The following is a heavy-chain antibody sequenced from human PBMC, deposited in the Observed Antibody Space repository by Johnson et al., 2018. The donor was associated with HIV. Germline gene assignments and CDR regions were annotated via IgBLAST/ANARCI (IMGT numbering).Heavy chain of an antibody. CDR3: ARAGRWSGDTFDI. D-gene: IGHD3-10*01. J-gene: IGHJ3*02. CDR2: ISYDGSNK. Sequence: HVQLVESGGGVVQPGRSLRLSCAASGFTFSSYAMHWVRQAPGKGLEWVAVISYDGSNKYYADSVKGRFTISRDNSKNTLYLQMNSLRAEDTAVYYCARAGRWSGDTFDIWGQGTMVTVSS. CDR1: GFTFSSYA. V-gene: IGHV3-30-3*01.